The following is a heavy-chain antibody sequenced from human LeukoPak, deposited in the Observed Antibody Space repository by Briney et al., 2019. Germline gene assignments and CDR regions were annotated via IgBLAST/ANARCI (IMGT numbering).Heavy chain of an antibody. CDR2: ISSSGAGT. CDR3: AKVRVGTSDCFDY. V-gene: IGHV3-23*01. Sequence: GGSLRLSCAASGFTFSSYAMSWVRQAPGKGLEWVSGISSSGAGTYYADSVKGRFTISRDNSKNTLFLQMNTLRAEDTAVYYCAKVRVGTSDCFDYWGQGTLVTVSS. J-gene: IGHJ4*02. D-gene: IGHD5-12*01. CDR1: GFTFSSYA.